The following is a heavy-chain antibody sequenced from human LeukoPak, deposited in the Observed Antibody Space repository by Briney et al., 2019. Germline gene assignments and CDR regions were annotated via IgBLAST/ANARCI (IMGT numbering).Heavy chain of an antibody. CDR1: GFTFSSYS. CDR2: ISSLSGTI. D-gene: IGHD3-10*01. V-gene: IGHV3-48*01. CDR3: ARGVRRLWFGEPTGAFDI. Sequence: GGSLRLSCAASGFTFSSYSMNWVRQAPGEGLEWVSYISSLSGTIYYADSVKGRFTISRDNAKNSLYLQMDSLRAEDTAVYYCARGVRRLWFGEPTGAFDIWGQGTMVTVSS. J-gene: IGHJ3*02.